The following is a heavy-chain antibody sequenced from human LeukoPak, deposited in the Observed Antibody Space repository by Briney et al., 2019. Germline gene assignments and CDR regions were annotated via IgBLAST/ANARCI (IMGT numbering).Heavy chain of an antibody. D-gene: IGHD5-24*01. CDR2: INPNSGGT. Sequence: ASVKVSCKASGYTFTGYYMHWVRQAPGQGLEGMGLINPNSGGTNYAQKFQGRGTMTRDTSISTAYMELSRLRSDDTAVYYCARPMATTRIGDFDYWGQGTLVTVSS. CDR3: ARPMATTRIGDFDY. V-gene: IGHV1-2*02. CDR1: GYTFTGYY. J-gene: IGHJ4*02.